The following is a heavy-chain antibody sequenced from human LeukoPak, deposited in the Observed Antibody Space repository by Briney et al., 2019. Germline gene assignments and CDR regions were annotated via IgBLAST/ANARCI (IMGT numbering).Heavy chain of an antibody. Sequence: GASVKVSCKASGYTFTGYYMHWVRQAPGQGLEWMGWINPNSGGTNYAQKFQGRVTMTRDTSISTAYMELSRLRSDDTAVYYCVYGYSSGWEYFDYWGQGTLVTVSS. CDR1: GYTFTGYY. D-gene: IGHD6-19*01. V-gene: IGHV1-2*02. J-gene: IGHJ4*02. CDR3: VYGYSSGWEYFDY. CDR2: INPNSGGT.